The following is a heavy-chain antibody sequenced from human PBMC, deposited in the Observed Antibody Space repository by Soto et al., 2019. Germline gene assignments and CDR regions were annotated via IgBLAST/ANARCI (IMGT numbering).Heavy chain of an antibody. J-gene: IGHJ2*01. Sequence: VSVKVSCKGSGYTVTRYAMDWVRHSPGQRLEWMGWINAGNGNTKYSQKFQGRVTITRDTSASTAYMELSSLRSEDTAVYYCARGGSLYWYFDLWGRGTLVTVSS. V-gene: IGHV1-3*01. CDR1: GYTVTRYA. CDR3: ARGGSLYWYFDL. CDR2: INAGNGNT. D-gene: IGHD1-26*01.